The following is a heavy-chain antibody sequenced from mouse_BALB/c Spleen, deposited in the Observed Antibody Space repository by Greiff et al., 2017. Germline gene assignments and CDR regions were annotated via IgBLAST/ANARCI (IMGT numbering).Heavy chain of an antibody. CDR3: ARRRGNDAMDY. Sequence: VQLQQSGAELARPGASVKLSCKASGYTFTSYWMQWVKQRPGQGLEWIGAIYPGDGDTRYTQKFKGKATLTADKSSSTAYMQLSSLASEDSAVYYCARRRGNDAMDYWCQGTSVTVSS. CDR1: GYTFTSYW. J-gene: IGHJ4*01. CDR2: IYPGDGDT. V-gene: IGHV1-87*01.